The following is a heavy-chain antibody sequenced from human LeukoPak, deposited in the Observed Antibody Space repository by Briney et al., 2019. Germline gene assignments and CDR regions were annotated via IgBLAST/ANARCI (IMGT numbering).Heavy chain of an antibody. CDR3: ARRREFAGGPFDY. D-gene: IGHD3-10*01. J-gene: IGHJ4*02. CDR1: GGSISSSSYY. Sequence: SETLSLTCTVSGGSISSSSYYWGWIRQPPGKGLEWIGSIYYSGSTYYNPSLKSRVTISVDTSKNQFSLKLSSVTAADTAVYYCARRREFAGGPFDYWGQGTLVTVSS. V-gene: IGHV4-39*01. CDR2: IYYSGST.